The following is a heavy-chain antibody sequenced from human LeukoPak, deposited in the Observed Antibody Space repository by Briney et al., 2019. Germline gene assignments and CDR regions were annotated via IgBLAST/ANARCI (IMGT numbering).Heavy chain of an antibody. CDR2: IYYAGGT. V-gene: IGHV4-39*01. CDR1: GGSISRSSYY. Sequence: PSETLSLTCTVSGGSISRSSYYWGWIRQPPGKGLEWIGNIYYAGGTHHSPSLESRVTISVDTSKNQFSLRLTSVTAADTAVYYCARCNYYGSGGYYYYYYMDVWGEGTTVTVSS. CDR3: ARCNYYGSGGYYYYYYMDV. J-gene: IGHJ6*03. D-gene: IGHD3-10*01.